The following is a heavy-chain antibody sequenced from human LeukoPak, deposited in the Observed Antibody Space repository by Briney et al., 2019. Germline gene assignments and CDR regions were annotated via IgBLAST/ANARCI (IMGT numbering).Heavy chain of an antibody. CDR3: ARGSRWTRKYYFDF. J-gene: IGHJ4*02. D-gene: IGHD5-24*01. CDR2: INHSGGT. CDR1: GGSLSGYY. V-gene: IGHV4-34*01. Sequence: SETLSLTCAVYGGSLSGYYWSWIRQPPGKGLEWIGEINHSGGTNYNPSLKTRVTISVDTSENQFSLKLSSVTAADTAIYYCARGSRWTRKYYFDFWGQGTLVTVSS.